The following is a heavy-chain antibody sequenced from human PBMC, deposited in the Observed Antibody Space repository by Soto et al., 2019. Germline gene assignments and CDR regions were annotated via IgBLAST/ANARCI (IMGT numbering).Heavy chain of an antibody. CDR2: IYYRGST. CDR1: GDSISRRSYY. CDR3: APQRTSAVTQAYFDV. V-gene: IGHV4-39*01. Sequence: PSQTLSLTGTVTGDSISRRSYYWGCIRHPPGKGLGWIGSIYYRGSTYNNPSIRSRVSMSIDTSKDQFSLKLKSVNAADPALYFCAPQRTSAVTQAYFDVWGPGSLVTVSS. D-gene: IGHD2-21*02. J-gene: IGHJ4*02.